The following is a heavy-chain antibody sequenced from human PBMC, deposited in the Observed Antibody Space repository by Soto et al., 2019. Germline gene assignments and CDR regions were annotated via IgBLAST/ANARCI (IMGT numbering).Heavy chain of an antibody. Sequence: GGSLRLSCAASGFTFSSYAMSWVRQAPGKGLEWVSAISGSGGSTYYADSVKGRFTISRDNSKNTLYLQMNSLRAEDTAVYYCATALTPLAGLRFLEWLLRVDYCGQGTLVTVAS. CDR1: GFTFSSYA. CDR2: ISGSGGST. CDR3: ATALTPLAGLRFLEWLLRVDY. J-gene: IGHJ4*02. D-gene: IGHD3-3*01. V-gene: IGHV3-23*01.